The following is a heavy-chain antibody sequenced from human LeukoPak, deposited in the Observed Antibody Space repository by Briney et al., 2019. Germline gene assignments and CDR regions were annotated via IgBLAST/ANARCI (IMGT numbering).Heavy chain of an antibody. Sequence: SETLSLTCAVYGGSFSGYYWSWIRQPPGKGLEWIGEINHSGSTNYNPSLKSRVTMSVDTSKNQFSLELSSVSAADTAVYFCARSYCSGDCYSAFDIWSQGTTVVVSS. V-gene: IGHV4-34*01. CDR2: INHSGST. CDR1: GGSFSGYY. J-gene: IGHJ3*02. D-gene: IGHD2-21*02. CDR3: ARSYCSGDCYSAFDI.